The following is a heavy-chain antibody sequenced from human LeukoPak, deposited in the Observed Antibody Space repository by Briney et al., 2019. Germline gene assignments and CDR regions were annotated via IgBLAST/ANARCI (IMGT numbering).Heavy chain of an antibody. CDR3: ARTGRDGYSYYFDY. V-gene: IGHV3-53*01. Sequence: GGSLRLSCAASGFTASSNYMSWVRQAPGEGLEWVSVIYSGGSTYYADSVKGRFTISRDNSKNTLYLQMNSLRAEDTAVYYCARTGRDGYSYYFDYWGQGTLVTVSS. J-gene: IGHJ4*02. D-gene: IGHD5-24*01. CDR1: GFTASSNY. CDR2: IYSGGST.